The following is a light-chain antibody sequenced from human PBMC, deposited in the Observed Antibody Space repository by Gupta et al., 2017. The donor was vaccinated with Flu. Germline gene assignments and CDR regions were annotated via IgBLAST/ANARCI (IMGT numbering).Light chain of an antibody. J-gene: IGKJ4*01. CDR3: QQYNSDSGGLT. V-gene: IGKV1-5*03. CDR1: QSISSW. CDR2: KAS. Sequence: DIQMTQSPSTLSASVGDRVTITCRASQSISSWLAWYQQKPGKAPNLLIYKASSLETGVPSRFSGSGSGTEFTLTISSLQPDDFASYYCQQYNSDSGGLTFGGGTKVEIK.